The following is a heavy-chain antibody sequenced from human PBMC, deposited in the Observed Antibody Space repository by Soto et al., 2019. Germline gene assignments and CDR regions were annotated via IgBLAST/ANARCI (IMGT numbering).Heavy chain of an antibody. CDR1: GFTFSSYA. J-gene: IGHJ6*02. CDR2: ISGSGGST. D-gene: IGHD3-22*01. CDR3: AANRGYNYYYGMDV. Sequence: EVQLLESGGGLVQPGGSLRLSCAASGFTFSSYAMSWVRQSPGKGLGWVSAISGSGGSTYYADSVKGRFTSSRDNSKNTLYLQMNSLRAEDTAVYYCAANRGYNYYYGMDVWGQGTTVTVSS. V-gene: IGHV3-23*01.